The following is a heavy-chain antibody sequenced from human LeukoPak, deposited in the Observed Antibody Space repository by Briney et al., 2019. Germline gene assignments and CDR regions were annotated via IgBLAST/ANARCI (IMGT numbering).Heavy chain of an antibody. J-gene: IGHJ6*02. CDR3: ARDRDYYGMDV. CDR1: GFTFDDYA. CDR2: ISWNSGSI. Sequence: GRSLRLSRAASGFTFDDYAMHWVRQAPGKGLEWVSGISWNSGSIGYADSVKGRFTISRDNAKNSLYLQMNSLRAEDTAVYYCARDRDYYGMDVWGQGTTVTVSS. V-gene: IGHV3-9*01.